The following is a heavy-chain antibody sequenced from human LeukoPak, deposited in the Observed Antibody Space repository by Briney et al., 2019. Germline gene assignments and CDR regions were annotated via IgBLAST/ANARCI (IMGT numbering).Heavy chain of an antibody. J-gene: IGHJ6*03. D-gene: IGHD3-3*01. CDR3: ARVLSYDFWSGYYRSDYYYYYMDV. Sequence: ASVKVSCKASGYTFTSYAMNWVRQAPGQGLEWMGWINTNTGNPTYAQGSTGRFVFSLDTSVSTAYLQISSLKAEDTAVYYCARVLSYDFWSGYYRSDYYYYYMDVWGKGTTVTVSS. CDR1: GYTFTSYA. V-gene: IGHV7-4-1*02. CDR2: INTNTGNP.